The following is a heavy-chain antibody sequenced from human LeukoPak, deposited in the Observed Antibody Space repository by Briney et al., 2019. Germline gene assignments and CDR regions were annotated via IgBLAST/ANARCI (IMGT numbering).Heavy chain of an antibody. CDR1: GFTLSSNY. V-gene: IGHV3-66*02. CDR2: IYSGGST. CDR3: ARDSPGPYYYDSSGPYV. J-gene: IGHJ4*02. D-gene: IGHD3-22*01. Sequence: GGSLRLFCAAPGFTLSSNYMNWGPQAPGKGVGGGSVIYSGGSTYYADSVKGRFTISRDNSKNTLYLQMNSLRAEDTAVYYCARDSPGPYYYDSSGPYVWGQGTLVTVSS.